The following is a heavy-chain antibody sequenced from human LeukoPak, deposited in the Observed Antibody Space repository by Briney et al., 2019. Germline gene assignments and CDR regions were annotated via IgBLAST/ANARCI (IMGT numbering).Heavy chain of an antibody. D-gene: IGHD3-22*01. J-gene: IGHJ4*02. CDR2: INPNSGGT. Sequence: ASVKVSCKASGDAFTGYYMHWVRQAPGQVLVWMGWINPNSGGTNYAQQFQGRVTMTRDTSISTAYMELRRLRSDDTAVYYCARFTYYYDSSARDYWGQGTLVTVSS. CDR1: GDAFTGYY. V-gene: IGHV1-2*02. CDR3: ARFTYYYDSSARDY.